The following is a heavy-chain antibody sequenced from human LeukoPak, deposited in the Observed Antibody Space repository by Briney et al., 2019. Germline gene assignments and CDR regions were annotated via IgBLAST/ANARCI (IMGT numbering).Heavy chain of an antibody. D-gene: IGHD5-12*01. CDR2: IYDSGST. Sequence: SETLSLTCTVSGGSISSYYWSWIRQPPGKGLEWIGYIYDSGSTNYNPSLKSRVTISVDTSRNQFSLKLSSVTAADTAVYYCARRRGRGYDLPSKYYFDYWGQGTLVTVSS. CDR3: ARRRGRGYDLPSKYYFDY. J-gene: IGHJ4*02. CDR1: GGSISSYY. V-gene: IGHV4-59*08.